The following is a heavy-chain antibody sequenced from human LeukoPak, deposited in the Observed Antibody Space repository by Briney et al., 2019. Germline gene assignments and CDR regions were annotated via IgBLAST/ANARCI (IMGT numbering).Heavy chain of an antibody. CDR1: GFTFSSYW. Sequence: PGGSLRLSCAASGFTFSSYWMSWVRKAPGQWLEWVANIKQDGSEKYYVDSVKGRFTISRDNAKNSLYLQMNRLRAEDTAVYYCARMGYYYDSSGWEAYWGQGTLVTVSS. V-gene: IGHV3-7*01. D-gene: IGHD3-22*01. CDR2: IKQDGSEK. CDR3: ARMGYYYDSSGWEAY. J-gene: IGHJ4*02.